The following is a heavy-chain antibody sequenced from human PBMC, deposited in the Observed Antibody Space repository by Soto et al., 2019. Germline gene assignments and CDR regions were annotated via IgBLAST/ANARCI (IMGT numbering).Heavy chain of an antibody. CDR2: IYTSGST. V-gene: IGHV4-4*07. J-gene: IGHJ6*02. CDR1: GGPISSYY. D-gene: IGHD6-6*01. CDR3: ARSYSIAARSLYYYGMDV. Sequence: PSETLSLTCTVSGGPISSYYWSWIRQPAGKGLEWIGRIYTSGSTNYNPSLKSRVTMSVDTSKNQFSLKLSSVTAADTAVYYCARSYSIAARSLYYYGMDVWGQGTTVTVSS.